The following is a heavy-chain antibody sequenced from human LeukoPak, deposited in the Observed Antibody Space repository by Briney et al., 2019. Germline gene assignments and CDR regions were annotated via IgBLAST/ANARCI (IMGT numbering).Heavy chain of an antibody. J-gene: IGHJ4*02. V-gene: IGHV3-74*01. CDR1: GFDFRIYW. Sequence: RGSLRLSCAASGFDFRIYWMHWVRQAPGKGLVWVSRINSDGSGTYADPVKGRFTISRDNANNMLYLQMNSLRADDTAVYYCTRDAQTCHSSGCWKPSDFWGQGALVTVSS. CDR2: INSDGSGT. CDR3: TRDAQTCHSSGCWKPSDF. D-gene: IGHD3-22*01.